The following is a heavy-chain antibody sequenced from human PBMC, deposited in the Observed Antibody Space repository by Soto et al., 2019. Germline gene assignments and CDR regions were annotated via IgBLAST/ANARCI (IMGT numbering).Heavy chain of an antibody. D-gene: IGHD3-10*01. Sequence: SETLSLTCTVSGGSISSYYWSWIRQPAGKGLEWIGRIYTSGSTNYNPSLKSRVTMSVDTSKNQFSLKLSSVTAADTAVYYCARERITMVRGVICWFDPWGQGTLVTVSS. CDR1: GGSISSYY. CDR3: ARERITMVRGVICWFDP. CDR2: IYTSGST. J-gene: IGHJ5*02. V-gene: IGHV4-4*07.